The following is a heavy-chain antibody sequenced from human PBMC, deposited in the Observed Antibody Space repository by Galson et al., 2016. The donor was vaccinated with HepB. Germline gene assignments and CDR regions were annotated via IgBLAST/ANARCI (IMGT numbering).Heavy chain of an antibody. CDR1: GFTFSSFW. J-gene: IGHJ4*02. V-gene: IGHV3-7*03. CDR3: AGGRRSSRYGQRKFFFNH. D-gene: IGHD6-13*01. Sequence: SLRLSCAASGFTFSSFWMVWVRQAPGEGLEWVANINEDGSAKNYADSVKGRFTISRDNVKNSLYQQMNSLRAEDTAVYYCAGGRRSSRYGQRKFFFNHWDQGTLVTVSS. CDR2: INEDGSAK.